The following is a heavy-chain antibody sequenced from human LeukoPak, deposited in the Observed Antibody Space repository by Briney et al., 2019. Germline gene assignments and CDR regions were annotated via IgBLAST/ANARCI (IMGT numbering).Heavy chain of an antibody. D-gene: IGHD6-19*01. J-gene: IGHJ6*02. CDR3: AKLYSSGWPLECMDV. CDR1: GYTFTNYY. Sequence: ASVKVSCKASGYTFTNYYMHWVRQAPGQGLEWMGTINPSSGITNYAQKLQGRVTMTTDTSTSTAYMELRSLRSDDTAVYYCAKLYSSGWPLECMDVWGQGTTVTVSS. CDR2: INPSSGIT. V-gene: IGHV1-46*01.